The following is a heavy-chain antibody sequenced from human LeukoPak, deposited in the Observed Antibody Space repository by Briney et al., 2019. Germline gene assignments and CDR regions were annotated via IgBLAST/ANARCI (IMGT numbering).Heavy chain of an antibody. CDR2: MNRDGSEK. CDR1: RFTFSNYW. J-gene: IGHJ6*02. D-gene: IGHD3-16*01. V-gene: IGHV3-7*01. Sequence: PGGSLRLSCAASRFTFSNYWMSWVRQAPGKGLEGVANMNRDGSEKNYVDSVKGRFTISRDNAKNLLFLQMNSLRVEDTAVYYCARDGGVIRFGGQDVWGQGTTVTVS. CDR3: ARDGGVIRFGGQDV.